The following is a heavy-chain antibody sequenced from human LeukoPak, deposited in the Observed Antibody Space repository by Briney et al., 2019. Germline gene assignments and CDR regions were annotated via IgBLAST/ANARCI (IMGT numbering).Heavy chain of an antibody. CDR1: GFTFSSYA. CDR3: ARARGSYDLDY. CDR2: ISGSGGST. J-gene: IGHJ4*02. V-gene: IGHV3-23*01. Sequence: GSLRLSCAASGFTFSSYAMSWVRPAPGKGLEWVSAISGSGGSTYYADSVKGRFTISRDNSKNTLYLQMNSMRAEDTAVYYCARARGSYDLDYWGQGTLVTVSS. D-gene: IGHD1-26*01.